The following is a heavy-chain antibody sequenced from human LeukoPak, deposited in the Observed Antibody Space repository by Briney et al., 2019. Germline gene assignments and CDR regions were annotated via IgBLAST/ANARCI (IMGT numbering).Heavy chain of an antibody. J-gene: IGHJ6*02. CDR2: TKNKANSYIT. V-gene: IGHV3-72*01. Sequence: QPGGSLRLPCAASGLTFSDHYMDWLRQSPGKGLEWVGRTKNKANSYITEYAASVKGRFIISRDASKNSLYLQMNSLKTEDTAVYYCARGSDYYSSGTSYGMDVWGQGTTVTVSS. CDR1: GLTFSDHY. CDR3: ARGSDYYSSGTSYGMDV. D-gene: IGHD3-10*01.